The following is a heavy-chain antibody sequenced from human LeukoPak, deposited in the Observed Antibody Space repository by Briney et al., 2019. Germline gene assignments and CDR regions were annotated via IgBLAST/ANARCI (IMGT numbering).Heavy chain of an antibody. V-gene: IGHV3-7*01. CDR2: INREGNEK. CDR1: GFAFSDYW. J-gene: IGHJ4*02. D-gene: IGHD1-26*01. CDR3: ARVGTWELLRVFDF. Sequence: GGSLRLSCPTFGFAFSDYWMTWVRQVPGKGLEWVANINREGNEKYYVDSVKGRFTISRDNAKNSVDLQMDSLRVEDTAVYYCARVGTWELLRVFDFWGQGTLVTVSS.